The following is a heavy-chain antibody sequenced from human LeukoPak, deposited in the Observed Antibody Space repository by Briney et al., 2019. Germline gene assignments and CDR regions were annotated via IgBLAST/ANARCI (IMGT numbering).Heavy chain of an antibody. CDR2: IYPGDSDT. J-gene: IGHJ4*02. CDR1: GYSFTNYW. CDR3: ARHSVSGGFFSNFDY. V-gene: IGHV5-51*01. Sequence: GESLKISCKASGYSFTNYWIGWVRQMPGKGLEWMGIIYPGDSDTRYSPSFQGQVTISADKPISTAFLQWSSLKASDTAMYYCARHSVSGGFFSNFDYWGQGTLVTVSS. D-gene: IGHD1-26*01.